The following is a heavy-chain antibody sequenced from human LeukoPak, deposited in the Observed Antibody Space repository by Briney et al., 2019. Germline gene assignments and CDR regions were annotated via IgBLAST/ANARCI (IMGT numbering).Heavy chain of an antibody. D-gene: IGHD2-2*01. CDR3: ARDESGVPAASNFDY. J-gene: IGHJ4*02. CDR1: GFTFSSYS. Sequence: PGGSLRLSCAASGFTFSSYSMNWVRQAPGKGLEWVSSISSSSSYIYYADSVKGRFTISRDNAKNSLYLQMNSLRAEDPAVYYCARDESGVPAASNFDYWGQGTLVTVSS. CDR2: ISSSSSYI. V-gene: IGHV3-21*01.